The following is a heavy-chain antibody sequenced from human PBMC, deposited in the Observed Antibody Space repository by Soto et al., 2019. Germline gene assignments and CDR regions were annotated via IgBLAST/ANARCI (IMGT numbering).Heavy chain of an antibody. D-gene: IGHD6-13*01. CDR3: ARRGSSSWYGY. CDR1: GGSISSYY. Sequence: SETLSLTCTVSGGSISSYYWSWIRQPPGKGLEWIGYIYYSGSTNYNPSLKSRVTISVDTSKNQFSLKLSSVIAADTAVYYCARRGSSSWYGYWGQGTLVTVSS. CDR2: IYYSGST. J-gene: IGHJ4*02. V-gene: IGHV4-59*08.